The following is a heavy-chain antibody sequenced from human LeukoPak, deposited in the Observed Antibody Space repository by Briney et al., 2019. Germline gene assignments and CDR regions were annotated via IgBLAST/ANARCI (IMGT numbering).Heavy chain of an antibody. D-gene: IGHD3-10*01. CDR2: IYYSGST. Sequence: SETLSLTCSVSGGSISSYYWSWIRQPPGKGLEWIGYIYYSGSTNYNPSLKSRVTISVDTSKNQFSLRLSSVTAADTAVYYCARDTGFGELSTYNWFDPWGQGTLVTVSS. J-gene: IGHJ5*02. CDR3: ARDTGFGELSTYNWFDP. CDR1: GGSISSYY. V-gene: IGHV4-59*01.